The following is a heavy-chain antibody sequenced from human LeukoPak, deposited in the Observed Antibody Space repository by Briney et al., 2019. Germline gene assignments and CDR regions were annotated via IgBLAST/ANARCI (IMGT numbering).Heavy chain of an antibody. V-gene: IGHV4-34*01. CDR2: INHSGST. CDR3: AREVKVFGYGDFDDAFDI. J-gene: IGHJ3*02. Sequence: PSETLSLTCAVYGGSFSGYYWSWLRQPPGKGLEWIGEINHSGSTNYNPSLKSRVTISVDTSKNQFSLKLSSVTAADTAVYYCAREVKVFGYGDFDDAFDIWGQGTMVTVSS. CDR1: GGSFSGYY. D-gene: IGHD4-17*01.